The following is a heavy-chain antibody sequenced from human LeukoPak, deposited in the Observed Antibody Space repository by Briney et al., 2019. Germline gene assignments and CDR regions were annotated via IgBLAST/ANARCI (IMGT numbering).Heavy chain of an antibody. J-gene: IGHJ4*02. CDR2: IKQDGSEK. D-gene: IGHD6-13*01. V-gene: IGHV3-7*01. Sequence: GGSLRLSCAASGFTFSSYWMSWVRQAPGKGLEWVANIKQDGSEKYYVDSVKGRFTISRDNAKNSLYLQMNSLRAEDTAVYYCARGIPGWGSSWTSPFDYWGQGTLVTVSS. CDR1: GFTFSSYW. CDR3: ARGIPGWGSSWTSPFDY.